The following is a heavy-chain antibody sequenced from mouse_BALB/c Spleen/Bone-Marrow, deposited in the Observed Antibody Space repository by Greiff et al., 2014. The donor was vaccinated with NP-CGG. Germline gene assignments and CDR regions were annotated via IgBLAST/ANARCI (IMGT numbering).Heavy chain of an antibody. CDR1: GYTFTSYY. V-gene: IGHV1S56*01. J-gene: IGHJ2*01. CDR2: IYPGNVNT. CDR3: AREGHGNYGFDY. Sequence: QVQLQQSGPELVKPGASVRISCKASGYTFTSYYIHRVKQRSGQGPEWIGWIYPGNVNTKYNENFKGKATLTADKASSTAYMQLSSLTSEDSAVYFCAREGHGNYGFDYWGQGTTLTVSS. D-gene: IGHD2-1*01.